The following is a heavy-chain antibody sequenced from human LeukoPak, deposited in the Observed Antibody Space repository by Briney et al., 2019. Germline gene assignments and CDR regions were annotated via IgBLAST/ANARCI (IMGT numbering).Heavy chain of an antibody. CDR1: GESFSGYY. V-gene: IGHV4-34*01. Sequence: PSETLSLTCAVYGESFSGYYWSWIRQPPGKGLEWIGEINHSGSTNYNPSLKSRVTISVDTSKNQFSLKLSSVTAADTAVYYCARGDTIYYYYGMDVWGQGTTVTVSS. D-gene: IGHD3-10*01. CDR3: ARGDTIYYYYGMDV. CDR2: INHSGST. J-gene: IGHJ6*02.